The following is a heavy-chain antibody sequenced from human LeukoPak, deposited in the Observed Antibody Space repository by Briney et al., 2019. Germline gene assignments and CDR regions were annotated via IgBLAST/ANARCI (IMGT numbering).Heavy chain of an antibody. CDR2: VSPNGETA. V-gene: IGHV3-23*01. J-gene: IGHJ4*02. CDR1: GFIFRNYG. Sequence: GGSLRLSCAASGFIFRNYGMNWVRQPPGKGLEWVSGVSPNGETAYYADSVKGRFTISRDNSKNTLYLQMNSLRAEDTAVYYCARPSGSYAYWGQGTLVTVSS. D-gene: IGHD3-10*01. CDR3: ARPSGSYAY.